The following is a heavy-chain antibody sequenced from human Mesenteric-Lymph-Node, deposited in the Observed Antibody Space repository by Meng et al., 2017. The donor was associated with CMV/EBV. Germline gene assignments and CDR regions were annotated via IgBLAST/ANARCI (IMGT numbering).Heavy chain of an antibody. D-gene: IGHD3-3*01. CDR3: AKISIAIFGVVTPAHFDY. J-gene: IGHJ4*02. CDR1: GFTFGSHS. CDR2: ISSSGGST. V-gene: IGHV3-23*01. Sequence: GESLKISCAASGFTFGSHSMNWVRQAPGKGLEWVSAISSSGGSTYYADSLKGRFTISRDNSKNTLYLQMDSLRADDTAVYYCAKISIAIFGVVTPAHFDYWGQGTLVTVSS.